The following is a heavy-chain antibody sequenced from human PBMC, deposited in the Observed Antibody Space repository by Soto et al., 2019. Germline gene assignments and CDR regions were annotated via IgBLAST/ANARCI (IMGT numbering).Heavy chain of an antibody. J-gene: IGHJ5*02. V-gene: IGHV3-48*03. CDR3: ARDRGAVAA. Sequence: LRLSCTASGFSLSNYEMNWVRQAPGQGLEWVSYINGRGTSTYYADSVEGRFTISRDNAKNSLYLQMNSLRAEDTGVYYCARDRGAVAAWGQGTQVTVSS. CDR1: GFSLSNYE. D-gene: IGHD6-19*01. CDR2: INGRGTST.